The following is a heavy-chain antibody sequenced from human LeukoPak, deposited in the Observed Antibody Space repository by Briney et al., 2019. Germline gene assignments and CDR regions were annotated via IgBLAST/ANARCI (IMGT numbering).Heavy chain of an antibody. CDR2: VSGYNADT. J-gene: IGHJ4*02. V-gene: IGHV1-18*01. Sequence: GASVKVSCKASGYTFTSYGISWVRQAPGQGLEWMGWVSGYNADTNYAQKLQGRVTLTTDTSTTTVYMELRSLRSDDTAVYYCVRDEGASIIVVPAARFDYWGQGTLVTVSS. CDR1: GYTFTSYG. D-gene: IGHD2-2*01. CDR3: VRDEGASIIVVPAARFDY.